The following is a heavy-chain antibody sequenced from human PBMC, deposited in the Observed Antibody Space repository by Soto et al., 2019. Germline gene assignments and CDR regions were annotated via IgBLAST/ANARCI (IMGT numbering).Heavy chain of an antibody. Sequence: EVQLVESGGGLVKPGGSLRLSCAASGFSFSSDSMGWVRQAPGKGLEWVSSISSSGSFMNYADSVKARFTISRDNAKNSLYLQMSSLKDEDTAVYYCVRDPPTGTTLDWVDSWGQGTLVTVSS. CDR1: GFSFSSDS. CDR2: ISSSGSFM. J-gene: IGHJ5*01. V-gene: IGHV3-21*01. D-gene: IGHD1-7*01. CDR3: VRDPPTGTTLDWVDS.